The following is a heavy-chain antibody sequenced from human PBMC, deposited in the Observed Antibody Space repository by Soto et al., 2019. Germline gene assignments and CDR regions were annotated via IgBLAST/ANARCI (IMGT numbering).Heavy chain of an antibody. CDR1: GYTFTRNA. V-gene: IGHV1-3*01. D-gene: IGHD2-15*01. Sequence: ASVKVSCKASGYTFTRNAIHWVRQAPGQRLEWIGRINAGNGDTKYSQKFQGRVTITRDTSATAAYMELSTLRSDDTAVYYCAKDGGREGYFGNWFDPWGQGTLVTVSS. J-gene: IGHJ5*02. CDR3: AKDGGREGYFGNWFDP. CDR2: INAGNGDT.